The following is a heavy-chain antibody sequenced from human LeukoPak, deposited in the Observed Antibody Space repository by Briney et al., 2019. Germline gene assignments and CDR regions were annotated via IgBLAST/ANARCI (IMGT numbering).Heavy chain of an antibody. CDR2: IIPIFGIA. CDR3: ARPLLMWFGEEYYFDY. CDR1: GGTFSSYA. V-gene: IGHV1-69*04. J-gene: IGHJ4*02. D-gene: IGHD3-10*01. Sequence: ASVKVSCKASGGTFSSYAISWVRQAPGQGLEWMGRIIPIFGIANYAQKFQGRVTFTGDTFASTVYMELSSLRSEDTAVYYCARPLLMWFGEEYYFDYWGQGTLLTVSS.